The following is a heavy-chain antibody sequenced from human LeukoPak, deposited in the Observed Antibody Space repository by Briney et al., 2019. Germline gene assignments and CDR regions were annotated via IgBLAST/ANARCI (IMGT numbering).Heavy chain of an antibody. Sequence: GGSLRLSCEASGFTFSDNYMTWVRQAPGKGLEWVSSIYNTGATHYAESVKGRFTISRDNSKNTLFLQMNSLRAEDMAVYYCARIEWERLGRAFDIWGQGTMVTVSS. J-gene: IGHJ3*02. CDR3: ARIEWERLGRAFDI. CDR1: GFTFSDNY. CDR2: IYNTGAT. D-gene: IGHD1-26*01. V-gene: IGHV3-53*01.